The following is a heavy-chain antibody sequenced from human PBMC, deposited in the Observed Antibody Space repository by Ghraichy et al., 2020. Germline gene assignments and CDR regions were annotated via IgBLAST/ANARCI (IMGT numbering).Heavy chain of an antibody. Sequence: GGSLRLSCVGSGFTVSSKYMSWVRQAPGKGLEWVSLIDSGGTTFYADSVKGRFTISRDLSKNTLYLQMNSLRAEDTAVYYCVRGRGYIFDFWGQGTLVTVSS. CDR3: VRGRGYIFDF. CDR2: IDSGGTT. V-gene: IGHV3-53*01. CDR1: GFTVSSKY. D-gene: IGHD2-2*02. J-gene: IGHJ4*02.